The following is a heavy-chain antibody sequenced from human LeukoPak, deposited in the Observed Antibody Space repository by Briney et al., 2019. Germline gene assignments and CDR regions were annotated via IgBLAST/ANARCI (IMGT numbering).Heavy chain of an antibody. CDR2: INHNGSN. D-gene: IGHD3-10*01. J-gene: IGHJ5*02. CDR1: GGSFSGYY. CDR3: ARRGYYYGSGRRGWFDP. V-gene: IGHV4-34*01. Sequence: PSETLSLTCAVYGGSFSGYYWSWIRQAPGKGLEWIGEINHNGSNNYHPSLKSRVTIPVDTSKNQFSLKLTSVTAADTAVYYCARRGYYYGSGRRGWFDPWGQGTLVTVSS.